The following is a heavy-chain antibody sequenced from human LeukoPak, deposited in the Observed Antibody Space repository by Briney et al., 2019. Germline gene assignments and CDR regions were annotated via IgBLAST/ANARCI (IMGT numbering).Heavy chain of an antibody. CDR1: GYTFTGYY. CDR3: ARPASYYGDSRNWFDP. Sequence: ASVKVSCKASGYTFTGYYMHWVRQAPGQGLEWMGWINPNSGGTNYAQKFQGRVTMTRDTSISTAYMELSRLRSDDTAVYYCARPASYYGDSRNWFDPWGQGTLVTVSS. D-gene: IGHD4-17*01. CDR2: INPNSGGT. J-gene: IGHJ5*02. V-gene: IGHV1-2*02.